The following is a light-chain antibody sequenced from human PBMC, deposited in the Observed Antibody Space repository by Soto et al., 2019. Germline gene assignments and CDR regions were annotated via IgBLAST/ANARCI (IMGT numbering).Light chain of an antibody. V-gene: IGKV3-15*01. CDR3: QRYREWPWT. Sequence: EIVMTQSPATLSVSPGERATLSCRASQSISSDLAWYQQKPGQAPRLLIYGASTRATGIPARFSGSGSGTEFTLTISSLQSEDFAVCYCQRYREWPWTFGQGTKVDIK. CDR2: GAS. CDR1: QSISSD. J-gene: IGKJ1*01.